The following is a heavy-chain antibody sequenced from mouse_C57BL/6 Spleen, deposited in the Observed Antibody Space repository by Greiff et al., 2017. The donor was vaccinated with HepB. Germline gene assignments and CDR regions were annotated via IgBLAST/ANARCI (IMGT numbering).Heavy chain of an antibody. Sequence: QVQLLQPGAELVKPGASVKLSCKASGYTFTSYWMHWVKQRPGQGLEWIGMIHPNSGSTNYNEKFKSKATLTVDKSSSTAYMQLSSLTSEDSAVYYCARGGHHYYGSSDWYFDVWGTGTTVTVSS. CDR1: GYTFTSYW. J-gene: IGHJ1*03. D-gene: IGHD1-1*01. CDR2: IHPNSGST. CDR3: ARGGHHYYGSSDWYFDV. V-gene: IGHV1-64*01.